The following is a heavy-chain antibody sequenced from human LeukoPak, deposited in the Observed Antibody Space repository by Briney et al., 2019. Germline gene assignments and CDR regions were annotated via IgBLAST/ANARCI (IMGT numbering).Heavy chain of an antibody. CDR3: AREVGYCSGGSCYSYFDY. CDR1: GGSISSYY. D-gene: IGHD2-15*01. Sequence: SETLSLTCTVSGGSISSYYWSWIRQPPGKGLEWIGYICYSGSTNYNASLTNRVTISVDTSKNQFSLKLSSVTAADTAVYYCAREVGYCSGGSCYSYFDYWGQGTLVTVSS. CDR2: ICYSGST. V-gene: IGHV4-59*01. J-gene: IGHJ4*02.